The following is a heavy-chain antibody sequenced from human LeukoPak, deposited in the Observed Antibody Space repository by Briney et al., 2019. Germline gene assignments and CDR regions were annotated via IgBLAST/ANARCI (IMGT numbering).Heavy chain of an antibody. D-gene: IGHD1-1*01. V-gene: IGHV1-8*01. CDR3: ARALDTTVLLGAY. CDR1: GYTFTNYD. J-gene: IGHJ4*02. Sequence: ASVKVSCKASGYTFTNYDINWVRQASGQGLEWLGWISPYSGTTGSAQKFQGRVTMTGNSSISTAYLEMSRLTSEDTAVYYCARALDTTVLLGAYWGQGTPVTVSS. CDR2: ISPYSGTT.